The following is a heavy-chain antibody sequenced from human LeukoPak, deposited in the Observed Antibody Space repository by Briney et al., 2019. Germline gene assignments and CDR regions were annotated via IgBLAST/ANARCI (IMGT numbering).Heavy chain of an antibody. CDR1: GFTFSSYG. D-gene: IGHD6-19*01. Sequence: PGGSLRLSCAASGFTFSSYGMRWVRQAPGKGLEWVADISYDGSKKYYADSVKGQFTISRDNSKNTLYLQMNSLRAEDTAVYHCAKDLAPNRSGWYFDYWGQGTLVTVSS. J-gene: IGHJ4*02. CDR2: ISYDGSKK. V-gene: IGHV3-30*18. CDR3: AKDLAPNRSGWYFDY.